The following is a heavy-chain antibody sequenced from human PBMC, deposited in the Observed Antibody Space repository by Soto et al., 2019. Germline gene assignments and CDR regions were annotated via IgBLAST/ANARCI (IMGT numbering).Heavy chain of an antibody. V-gene: IGHV1-3*01. J-gene: IGHJ5*02. D-gene: IGHD2-15*01. CDR3: AIDHMGAYGGNLNWFDP. CDR2: INAGNGNT. Sequence: QVQLVQSGAEVKKPGASVKVSCKASGYTFTSYAMHWVRQAPGQRLEWMGWINAGNGNTKYSQKFQGRVTITRDTSASTAYMELSSLSSEDTAVYYCAIDHMGAYGGNLNWFDPWGQGTLVTVSS. CDR1: GYTFTSYA.